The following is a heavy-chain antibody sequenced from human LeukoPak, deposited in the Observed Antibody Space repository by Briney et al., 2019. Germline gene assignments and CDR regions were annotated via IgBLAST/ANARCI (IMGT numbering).Heavy chain of an antibody. J-gene: IGHJ4*02. V-gene: IGHV4-30-2*01. CDR2: INHSGST. D-gene: IGHD5-18*01. CDR1: GGSISSGGYS. Sequence: KASQTLSLTCAVSGGSISSGGYSWSWIRQPPGKGLEWIGEINHSGSTNYNPSLKSRVTISVDTSKNQFSLKLSSVTAADTAVYYCARETRTAMVLDWGQGTLVTVSS. CDR3: ARETRTAMVLD.